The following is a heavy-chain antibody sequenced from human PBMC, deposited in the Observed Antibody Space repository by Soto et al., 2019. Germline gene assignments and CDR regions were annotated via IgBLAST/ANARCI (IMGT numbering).Heavy chain of an antibody. V-gene: IGHV4-30-4*01. CDR1: GGSISTYY. CDR3: ARERLPGSYYGMDV. D-gene: IGHD6-25*01. Sequence: TLSLTCTVSGGSISTYYWSWIRQPPGKGLEWIGYIYYSGSTYYNPSLKSRVTISVDTSKNQFSLKLSSVTAADTAVYYCARERLPGSYYGMDVWGQGTTVTVSS. CDR2: IYYSGST. J-gene: IGHJ6*02.